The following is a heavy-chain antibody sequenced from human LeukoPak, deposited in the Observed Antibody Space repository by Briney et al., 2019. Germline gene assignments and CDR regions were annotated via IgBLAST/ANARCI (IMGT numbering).Heavy chain of an antibody. CDR1: GFTFSSYG. J-gene: IGHJ4*02. V-gene: IGHV3-30*02. CDR3: AKDLPLIVVVPAAITFDY. Sequence: PGGSLRLSCAASGFTFSSYGMHWVRQAPGKGLEWVAFIPYDGSNKYYADSVKGRFTISRDNSKNTLYLQMNSLRAEDTAVYYCAKDLPLIVVVPAAITFDYWGQGTLVTVSS. D-gene: IGHD2-2*02. CDR2: IPYDGSNK.